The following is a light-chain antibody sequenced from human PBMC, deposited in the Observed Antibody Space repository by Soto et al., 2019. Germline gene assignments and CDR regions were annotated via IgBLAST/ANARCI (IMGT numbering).Light chain of an antibody. CDR1: QTVRNNY. J-gene: IGKJ2*01. V-gene: IGKV3-20*01. Sequence: EIVLTQSPGTLSLSPGESATLSCRASQTVRNNYLAWYQQKPGQAPRLLIYDASSRATGIPDRFSGGGSGTDFTLTISRLEPEDFAVYYCHHFGSSRHTFGQGTKVDIK. CDR2: DAS. CDR3: HHFGSSRHT.